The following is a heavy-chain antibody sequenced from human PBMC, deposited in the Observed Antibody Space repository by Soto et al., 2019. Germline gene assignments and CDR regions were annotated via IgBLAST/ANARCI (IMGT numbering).Heavy chain of an antibody. CDR1: GGSFSGYY. V-gene: IGHV4-31*11. J-gene: IGHJ4*02. CDR3: ASIVVPAAPFDY. CDR2: IYYSGST. D-gene: IGHD2-2*01. Sequence: SETLSLTCAVYGGSFSGYYWTWIRQHPGKGLERIGYIYYSGSTYYNPSLKSRVTISIDTSKNQFSLKLSSVTAADTAVYYCASIVVPAAPFDYWGQGTLVTVSS.